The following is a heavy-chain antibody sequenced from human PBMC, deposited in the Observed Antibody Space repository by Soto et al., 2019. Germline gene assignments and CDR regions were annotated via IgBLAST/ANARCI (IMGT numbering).Heavy chain of an antibody. CDR2: IHHSGSF. CDR3: XXXXXXXXXX. V-gene: IGHV4-4*02. CDR1: GGSITSNW. J-gene: IGHJ5*02. Sequence: QVQLQESGPGLVNPSGTLSLTCAVSGGSITSNWWSWVRQPPGKGLEWIGEIHHSGSFNYNPSLRSRVTISIXKSKXQXXXXXXXXXXXXXXXXXXXXXXXXXXXXWGQGTLVT.